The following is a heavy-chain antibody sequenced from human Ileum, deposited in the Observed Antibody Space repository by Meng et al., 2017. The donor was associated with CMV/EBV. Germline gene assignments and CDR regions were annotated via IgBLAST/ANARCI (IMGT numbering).Heavy chain of an antibody. CDR3: TTGPQMLYPYYYLMDV. Sequence: GESLKISCAASGFTFTSAWMSWVRQAPGKGLEWVGRIRSKADGGTTDDAAPVKGRFLISRDDSKNTLYLQMKSLKSEDTGVYYCTTGPQMLYPYYYLMDVRGQGTTVTVSS. CDR1: GFTFTSAW. J-gene: IGHJ6*02. V-gene: IGHV3-15*01. D-gene: IGHD2-2*02. CDR2: IRSKADGGTT.